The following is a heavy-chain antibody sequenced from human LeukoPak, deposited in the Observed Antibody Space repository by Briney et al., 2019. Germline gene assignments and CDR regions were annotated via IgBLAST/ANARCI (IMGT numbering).Heavy chain of an antibody. CDR3: ASGPGAGTMAGAFDI. CDR1: GGSISSYY. Sequence: PSETLSLTCTVSGGSISSYYWSWIRQPAGKGLEWIGRIYTRGSTNYNPSLKSRVTMSVDTSKNQFSLKLSSVTAADTAVYYCASGPGAGTMAGAFDIWGQGTMVTVSS. CDR2: IYTRGST. J-gene: IGHJ3*02. D-gene: IGHD1-1*01. V-gene: IGHV4-4*07.